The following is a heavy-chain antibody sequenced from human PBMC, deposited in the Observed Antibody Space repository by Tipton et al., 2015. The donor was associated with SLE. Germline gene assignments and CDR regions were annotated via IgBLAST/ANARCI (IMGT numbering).Heavy chain of an antibody. V-gene: IGHV4-59*11. Sequence: TLSLTCTVSGGSISSHYWSWIRQPPGKGLEWIGYIYYSGSTNYNPSLKSRLTISVDTSKNQFSLQLSSVTAADTAVYYCALTIFGAVFDPWGQGTLVTVSS. CDR2: IYYSGST. CDR3: ALTIFGAVFDP. J-gene: IGHJ5*02. CDR1: GGSISSHY. D-gene: IGHD3-3*01.